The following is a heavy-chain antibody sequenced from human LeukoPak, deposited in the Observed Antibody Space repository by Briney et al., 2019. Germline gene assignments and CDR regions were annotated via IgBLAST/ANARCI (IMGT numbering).Heavy chain of an antibody. CDR2: FYNSGST. J-gene: IGHJ4*02. Sequence: SETLSLTCTVSGGSISNYYWSWIRQPAGKGLEWIGRFYNSGSTNCNPSLKSRVTMSVDTSKNQFSLRLSSVTAADTAVYYCARRGYSYGYRYFDYWGQGTLVTVSS. V-gene: IGHV4-4*07. D-gene: IGHD5-18*01. CDR3: ARRGYSYGYRYFDY. CDR1: GGSISNYY.